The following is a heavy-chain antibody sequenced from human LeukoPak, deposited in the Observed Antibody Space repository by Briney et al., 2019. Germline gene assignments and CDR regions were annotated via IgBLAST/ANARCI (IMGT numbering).Heavy chain of an antibody. Sequence: ASVKVSCKASGYTFTGYYMHWVRQAPGQGLEWMGWINPNSGGTNYAQKFQGRVTMTRDTSISTAYMELSRLRSDDTAVYYCAREHYDSSGYFYWGQGTLVTVSS. J-gene: IGHJ4*02. V-gene: IGHV1-2*02. CDR1: GYTFTGYY. D-gene: IGHD3-22*01. CDR2: INPNSGGT. CDR3: AREHYDSSGYFY.